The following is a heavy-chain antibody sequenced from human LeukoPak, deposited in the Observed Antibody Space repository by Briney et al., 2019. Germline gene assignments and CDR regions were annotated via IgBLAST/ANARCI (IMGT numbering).Heavy chain of an antibody. CDR1: GDSLNTYY. D-gene: IGHD2-21*02. CDR2: VASSGTS. CDR3: ARVVRGVVTSNWFDP. J-gene: IGHJ5*02. V-gene: IGHV4-59*01. Sequence: SQTLSLTCTVSGDSLNTYYWTWIRQTPGKELEWIGFVASSGTSNYNPSLKSRVSISIDTSKNQFSLALTSVTPADTAVYYCARVVRGVVTSNWFDPWGQGTLVSVSS.